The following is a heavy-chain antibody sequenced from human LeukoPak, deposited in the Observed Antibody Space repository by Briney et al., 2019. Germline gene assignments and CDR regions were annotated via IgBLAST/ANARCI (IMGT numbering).Heavy chain of an antibody. CDR3: ARRSTVTRDVDI. Sequence: GGSLRLSCAASGFTVSSNYMIWVRQAPGKGLEWVSVIYSGGDTYYADSVKGRFTISRDNSKNTVYLQVNSLRAEDTAAYYCARRSTVTRDVDIWGQGTMVTVSS. V-gene: IGHV3-66*04. CDR2: IYSGGDT. D-gene: IGHD4-17*01. CDR1: GFTVSSNY. J-gene: IGHJ3*02.